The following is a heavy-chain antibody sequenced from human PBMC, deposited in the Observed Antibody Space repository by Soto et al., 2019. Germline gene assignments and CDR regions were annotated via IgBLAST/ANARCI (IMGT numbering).Heavy chain of an antibody. CDR3: AKDRFGSSTPWFDP. J-gene: IGHJ5*02. D-gene: IGHD6-13*01. CDR2: ISGSGGST. CDR1: GFTFSSYA. Sequence: EVQLLESGGGLVQPGGSLRLSCAASGFTFSSYAMSWVRQAPGKGLEWVSAISGSGGSTYYADSVKGRFPISRDNSKNTLYLQMNRLRAEDTAVYYCAKDRFGSSTPWFDPWGQGTLVTVSS. V-gene: IGHV3-23*01.